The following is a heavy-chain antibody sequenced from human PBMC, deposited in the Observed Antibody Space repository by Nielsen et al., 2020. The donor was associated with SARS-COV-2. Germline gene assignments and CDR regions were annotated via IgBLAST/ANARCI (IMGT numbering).Heavy chain of an antibody. CDR3: ARVLSYTFDI. V-gene: IGHV3-9*01. CDR2: ISWNSGSI. Sequence: SLKISCAASGFTFDDYAMHWVRQAPGKGLEWVSGISWNSGSIGYADSVKGRSTISRDNAKNSLYLQMNSLRAEDTAVYYCARVLSYTFDIWGQGTMVTVSS. CDR1: GFTFDDYA. D-gene: IGHD3-3*01. J-gene: IGHJ3*02.